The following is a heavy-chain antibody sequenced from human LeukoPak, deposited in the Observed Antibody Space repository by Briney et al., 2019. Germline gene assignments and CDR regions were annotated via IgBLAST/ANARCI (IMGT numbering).Heavy chain of an antibody. CDR2: IWSDGSKQ. J-gene: IGHJ3*02. CDR3: ARESAGISSDI. CDR1: GFTFMTYG. D-gene: IGHD2-15*01. Sequence: GGSLRLSCATSGFTFMTYGFHWVRQAPGKGLEWVAVIWSDGSKQYYANSVKGRFTISRDSSDSTVHLHMNSLRVEDTAVYYCARESAGISSDIWGQGTMVTVSS. V-gene: IGHV3-33*01.